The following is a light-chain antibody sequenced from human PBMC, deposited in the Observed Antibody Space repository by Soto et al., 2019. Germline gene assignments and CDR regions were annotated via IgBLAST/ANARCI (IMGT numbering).Light chain of an antibody. CDR1: QSVSSSY. CDR2: GAS. V-gene: IGKV3-20*01. Sequence: EIVLTQSPGTLSLSPGERATLSCRASQSVSSSYLAWYQQKPGQAPRLLIDGASSRSTGIPDRFSASGSGTDFTLTINGLEPEDFAVYYCQPYSSSRWTFGQGTKVEIK. CDR3: QPYSSSRWT. J-gene: IGKJ1*01.